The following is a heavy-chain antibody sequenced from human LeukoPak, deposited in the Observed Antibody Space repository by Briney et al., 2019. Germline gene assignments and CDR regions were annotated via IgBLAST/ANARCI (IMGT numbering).Heavy chain of an antibody. V-gene: IGHV1-18*01. D-gene: IGHD3-22*01. CDR2: ISAYNGNT. CDR1: GYTFTSNG. J-gene: IGHJ4*02. Sequence: ASVKVSCKASGYTFTSNGISWVRQAPGQGLEWMGWISAYNGNTNYAQKLQGRVTMTTDTSTSTAYMELRSLRSDDSAVYSCAREMGPSYDSTGYHVIDYWGQGTLVTVSS. CDR3: AREMGPSYDSTGYHVIDY.